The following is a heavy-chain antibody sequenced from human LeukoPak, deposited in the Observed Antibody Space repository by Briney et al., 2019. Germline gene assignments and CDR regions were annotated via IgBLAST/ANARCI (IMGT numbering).Heavy chain of an antibody. J-gene: IGHJ4*02. CDR1: GFTFSSHS. D-gene: IGHD3-22*01. V-gene: IGHV3-23*01. CDR2: ISDSGGST. CDR3: AKAVISGHYFLDY. Sequence: GGSLRLSCAASGFTFSSHSMNWVRQAPGKGLEWVSAISDSGGSTDYADSVKGRFTISRDNSKNTLYLQMNSLRAEDTAVYYCAKAVISGHYFLDYWGQGTLVTVSS.